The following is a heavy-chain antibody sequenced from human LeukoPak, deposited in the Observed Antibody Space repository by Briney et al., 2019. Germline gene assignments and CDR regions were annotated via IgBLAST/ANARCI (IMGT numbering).Heavy chain of an antibody. D-gene: IGHD7-27*01. J-gene: IGHJ3*02. V-gene: IGHV1-46*01. CDR1: GYTFTSYY. CDR3: ARDPALLGLGANWGSSPAFDI. CDR2: INPSGGST. Sequence: GASVKVSCKASGYTFTSYYMHWVRQAPGQGLEWMGIINPSGGSTSYAQKFQGRVTMTTDTSTSTAYMELRSLRSDDTAVYYCARDPALLGLGANWGSSPAFDIWGQGTMVTVSS.